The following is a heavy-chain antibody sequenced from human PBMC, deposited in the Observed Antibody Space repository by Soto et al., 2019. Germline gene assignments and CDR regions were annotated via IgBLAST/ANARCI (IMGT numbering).Heavy chain of an antibody. J-gene: IGHJ4*01. Sequence: PSETLSLTCTLPGYSISTGSYWAWIRQPPGKGPEWIASIYHGGTTFYNPSLKSRITISADTSNNQFSLKLTSVTAADTAVYYCARVHVMVVAGSTFDYWGHGTLVTVS. CDR1: GYSISTGSY. CDR3: ARVHVMVVAGSTFDY. V-gene: IGHV4-38-2*02. D-gene: IGHD6-19*01. CDR2: IYHGGTT.